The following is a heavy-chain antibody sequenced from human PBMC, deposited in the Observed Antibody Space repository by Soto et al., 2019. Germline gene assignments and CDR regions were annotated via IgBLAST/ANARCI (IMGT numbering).Heavy chain of an antibody. CDR3: ARDNKGLDY. CDR1: GSTFSSYE. J-gene: IGHJ4*02. CDR2: ISSSGSTI. V-gene: IGHV3-48*03. Sequence: PGGSLRLSCAASGSTFSSYEMNWVRQAPGKGLEWVSYISSSGSTIYYADSVKGRFTISRDNAKNSLYLQMNSLRAEDTAVYYCARDNKGLDYWGQGTLVTVSS.